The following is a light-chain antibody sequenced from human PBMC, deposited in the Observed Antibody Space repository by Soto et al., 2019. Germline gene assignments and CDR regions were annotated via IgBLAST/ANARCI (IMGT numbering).Light chain of an antibody. CDR2: EVN. J-gene: IGLJ3*02. CDR1: SSDVGAYNY. V-gene: IGLV2-8*01. CDR3: TSYAGSNIWV. Sequence: QSALTQPPSASGSPGQSVTISCTGTSSDVGAYNYVSWYQQYPGKAPKLMIYEVNKRPSGVPDRLSGSKSGKTASLTVSGXXXXXXXXXHCTSYAGSNIWVFGGGTKLTV.